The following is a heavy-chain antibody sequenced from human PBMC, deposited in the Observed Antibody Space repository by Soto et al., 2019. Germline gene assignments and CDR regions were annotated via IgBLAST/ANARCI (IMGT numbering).Heavy chain of an antibody. CDR2: ISAYNGNT. D-gene: IGHD3-22*01. J-gene: IGHJ6*02. V-gene: IGHV1-18*04. CDR1: GYTFTSYG. CDR3: ARMDYYDSSGYYFYYGMGV. Sequence: GASVKVSCKASGYTFTSYGISWVRQAPGQGLEWMGWISAYNGNTNYAQKLQGRVTMTTDTSTSTAYMELRSLRSDDTAVYYCARMDYYDSSGYYFYYGMGVWGQGTTVTVSS.